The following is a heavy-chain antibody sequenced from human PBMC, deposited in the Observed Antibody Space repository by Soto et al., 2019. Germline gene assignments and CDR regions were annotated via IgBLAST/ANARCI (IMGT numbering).Heavy chain of an antibody. CDR1: VGSMSSNY. CDR3: ARYRREAVAGYTLDN. D-gene: IGHD1-1*01. Sequence: SETLSLSCSVSVGSMSSNYWTWIRQPPGKGLEWIGYVYNSGSTNYNPSLKSRVTISEDTSKSQFSLKVSSMTAADTAVYYCARYRREAVAGYTLDNWGQGILVTVSS. CDR2: VYNSGST. V-gene: IGHV4-59*01. J-gene: IGHJ4*02.